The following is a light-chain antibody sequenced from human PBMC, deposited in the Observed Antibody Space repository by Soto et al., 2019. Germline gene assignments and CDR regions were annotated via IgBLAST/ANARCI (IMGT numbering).Light chain of an antibody. Sequence: QSVLTQPPSASGTPGQRVTISCSGSSSNIGSNYVYWYQQLPGTVPQLLIYRNSERPSGVPDRFSGSKSGTSASLAISVLLSEDEADYYCAAWDDSLSGVVFGGGTKLTVL. V-gene: IGLV1-47*01. CDR2: RNS. CDR1: SSNIGSNY. CDR3: AAWDDSLSGVV. J-gene: IGLJ2*01.